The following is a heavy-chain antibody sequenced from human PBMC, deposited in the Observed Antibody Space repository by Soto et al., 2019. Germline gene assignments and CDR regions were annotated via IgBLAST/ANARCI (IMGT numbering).Heavy chain of an antibody. CDR1: GYTFTSYD. D-gene: IGHD3-10*01. Sequence: ASVKVSCKASGYTFTSYDINWVRQATGQGLEWMGWMNPNSGNTGYAQKFQGRVTMTRNTSISTAYMELSSLRSEDTAVYYCARGDYYGSAGYYYYYMDVWGKGTTVTVSS. V-gene: IGHV1-8*01. CDR3: ARGDYYGSAGYYYYYMDV. CDR2: MNPNSGNT. J-gene: IGHJ6*03.